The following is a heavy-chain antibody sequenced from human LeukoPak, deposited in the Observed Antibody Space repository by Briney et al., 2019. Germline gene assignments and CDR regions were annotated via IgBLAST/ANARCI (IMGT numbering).Heavy chain of an antibody. D-gene: IGHD3-22*01. Sequence: GGSLRLSCAASGFTFDDYAMHWVRQGPGKGLEWVSLISGDGGRTYYADSVKGRFTISRDNSKNSLYLQMNSLRTEDTALYYCAKDYYYDRGGYYYDGVGDYWGQGTLVTVSS. CDR1: GFTFDDYA. V-gene: IGHV3-43*02. CDR2: ISGDGGRT. CDR3: AKDYYYDRGGYYYDGVGDY. J-gene: IGHJ4*02.